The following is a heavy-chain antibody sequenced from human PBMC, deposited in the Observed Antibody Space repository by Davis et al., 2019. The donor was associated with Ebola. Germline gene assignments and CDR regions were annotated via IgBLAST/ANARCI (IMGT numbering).Heavy chain of an antibody. CDR2: IYYSGST. Sequence: SETLSLTCAVYGGSISSYYWSWIRQPPGKGLEWIGYIYYSGSTNYNPSLKSRVTISVDTSKNQFSLKLSSVTAADTAVYYCARGYSSSWYTKGIVDVWGQGTTVTVSS. CDR1: GGSISSYY. V-gene: IGHV4-59*12. D-gene: IGHD6-13*01. J-gene: IGHJ6*02. CDR3: ARGYSSSWYTKGIVDV.